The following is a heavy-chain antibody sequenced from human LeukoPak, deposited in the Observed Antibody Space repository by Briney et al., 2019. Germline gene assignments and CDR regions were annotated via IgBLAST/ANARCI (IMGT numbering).Heavy chain of an antibody. D-gene: IGHD2-21*01. CDR2: VFYSGRT. CDR3: ARDPFGAMVVIIGFDY. V-gene: IGHV4-39*07. J-gene: IGHJ4*02. Sequence: SETLSLTYSVTDGSISSSNYYWAWIRQPPGKGLEWIGNVFYSGRTYYNPSLKSRVTMSVDTSKNQFSLKLTSVTAADTAVYYCARDPFGAMVVIIGFDYWAREPWSPFPQ. CDR1: DGSISSSNYY.